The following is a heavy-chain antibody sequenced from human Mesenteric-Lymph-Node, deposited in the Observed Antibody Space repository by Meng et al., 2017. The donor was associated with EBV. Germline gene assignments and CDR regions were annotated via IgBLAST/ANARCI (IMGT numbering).Heavy chain of an antibody. Sequence: QVQLQESGPGLVKSSQTLSLTCTVSGGSISSGNYYWNWIRQHPGKGLEWIGYIYYTGHTYYNPSLKSRVTISVDTSKNQFSLKLSSVTAADTAVYYCARGEDSNWFDPWGQGTLVTVSS. CDR3: ARGEDSNWFDP. J-gene: IGHJ5*02. V-gene: IGHV4-30-4*08. D-gene: IGHD2-15*01. CDR1: GGSISSGNYY. CDR2: IYYTGHT.